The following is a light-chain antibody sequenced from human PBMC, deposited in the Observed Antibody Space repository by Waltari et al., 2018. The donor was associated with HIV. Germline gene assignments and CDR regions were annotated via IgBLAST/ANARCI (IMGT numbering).Light chain of an antibody. CDR1: QSVGSF. Sequence: DIRMAQSLSTLSASVGDRVTITCRASQSVGSFLAWYQRKPGKAPKLLIFQASSLQTGVPSRFSGSGSGTYFTLTITSLQPEDFASYYCQQYHTYLTFGQGTDLE. CDR2: QAS. J-gene: IGKJ2*01. CDR3: QQYHTYLT. V-gene: IGKV1-5*03.